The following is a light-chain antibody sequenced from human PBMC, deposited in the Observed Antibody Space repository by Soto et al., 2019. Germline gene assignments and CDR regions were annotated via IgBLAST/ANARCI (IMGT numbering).Light chain of an antibody. Sequence: QSALTQPASVSGSPGQSITISCTGTSSDVGGYNYVSWYQQHPGKAPKLMIYDVSNRPSGVSNRFSGSKSGNTASLTISGLQAEDEADYYCSSYTSSSTLNDVVLGGGTKLTVL. CDR1: SSDVGGYNY. V-gene: IGLV2-14*01. J-gene: IGLJ2*01. CDR2: DVS. CDR3: SSYTSSSTLNDVV.